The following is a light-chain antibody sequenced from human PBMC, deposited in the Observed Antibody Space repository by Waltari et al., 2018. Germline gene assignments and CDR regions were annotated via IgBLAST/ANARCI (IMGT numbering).Light chain of an antibody. V-gene: IGLV3-19*01. Sequence: SSELTQDPAVSVALGQTVRITCQGDSLRHYYANWYRQKPGQAPQLVIDGKNNRTSGIPGRFSGSSSGDTAALTSTGAQAEDEADYCCNSRDSNGNPVVFGPATKVTVL. CDR2: GKN. CDR3: NSRDSNGNPVV. J-gene: IGLJ1*01. CDR1: SLRHYY.